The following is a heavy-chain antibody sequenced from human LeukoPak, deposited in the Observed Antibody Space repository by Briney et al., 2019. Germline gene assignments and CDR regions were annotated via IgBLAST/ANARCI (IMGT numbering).Heavy chain of an antibody. J-gene: IGHJ6*02. CDR3: TRSLGVVIHGGMDV. V-gene: IGHV4-59*01. CDR2: IYYTGST. Sequence: SETLSLTCTVSGDSISSYHWSWIRQPPGKGLEWIGHIYYTGSTNYNPSPKSRVTISLDTSKNQFSLKLSSVTAADTAVYYCTRSLGVVIHGGMDVWGQGTTVTVSS. CDR1: GDSISSYH. D-gene: IGHD3-3*01.